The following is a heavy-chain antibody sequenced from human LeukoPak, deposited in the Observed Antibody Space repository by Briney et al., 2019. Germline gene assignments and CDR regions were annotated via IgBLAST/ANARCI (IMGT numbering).Heavy chain of an antibody. CDR1: GGSISSYY. Sequence: SETLSLTCTVSGGSISSYYWSWIRQPPGKGLEWIGNNDYTGGANYNPSLKSRVTILVDTSKNQFSLKLISVTAADTAVYFCARNGPHYYDNSGYLDSWGQGALVTVSS. D-gene: IGHD3-22*01. J-gene: IGHJ4*02. V-gene: IGHV4-59*01. CDR3: ARNGPHYYDNSGYLDS. CDR2: NDYTGGA.